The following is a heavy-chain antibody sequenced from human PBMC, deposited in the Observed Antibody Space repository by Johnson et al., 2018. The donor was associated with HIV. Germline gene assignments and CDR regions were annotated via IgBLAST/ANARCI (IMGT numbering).Heavy chain of an antibody. D-gene: IGHD3-3*01. Sequence: VQLVESGGGLVQPGGSLRLSCAASGFTFSSYAMHWVRQTPGKGLEYVSAISSNGGSTYYANSVKGRFTISRDNSKNTLYLQMGSRRAEDMDVYYCARGAYYDFWSGTSDGAFDIWGQGTMVTVSS. CDR1: GFTFSSYA. CDR2: ISSNGGST. CDR3: ARGAYYDFWSGTSDGAFDI. J-gene: IGHJ3*02. V-gene: IGHV3-64*01.